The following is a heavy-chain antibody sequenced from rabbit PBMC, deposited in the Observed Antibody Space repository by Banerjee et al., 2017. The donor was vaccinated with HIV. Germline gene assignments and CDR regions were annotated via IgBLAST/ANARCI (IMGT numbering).Heavy chain of an antibody. CDR2: IFTGDSGST. CDR1: GFDFSSAYD. J-gene: IGHJ3*01. CDR3: ARSYSGTKLTRLDL. D-gene: IGHD4-2*01. V-gene: IGHV1S40*01. Sequence: QSLEESGGDLVKPGASLTLTCKASGFDFSSAYDMCWVRQAPGKGLEWIGYIFTGDSGSTYYASWAKGRFTISKTSSTVDLKMTSLTAADTATYFCARSYSGTKLTRLDLWGPGTLVTVS.